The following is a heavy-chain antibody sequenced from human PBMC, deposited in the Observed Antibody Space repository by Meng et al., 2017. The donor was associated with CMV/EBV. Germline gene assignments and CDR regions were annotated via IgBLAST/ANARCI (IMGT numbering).Heavy chain of an antibody. D-gene: IGHD3-16*01. V-gene: IGHV6-1*01. J-gene: IGHJ6*02. CDR1: GDSVSSNSAA. CDR2: TYYRSRWYN. Sequence: LRLSCAISGDSVSSNSAAWNWIRQSPSRGLECLGRTYYRSRWYNDYAATVKSRITINSDTSKNQFSLQLNSVTPEDTAVYYCARDSDGLGYAGDLYYYYGMDVWGQGTTVTVSS. CDR3: ARDSDGLGYAGDLYYYYGMDV.